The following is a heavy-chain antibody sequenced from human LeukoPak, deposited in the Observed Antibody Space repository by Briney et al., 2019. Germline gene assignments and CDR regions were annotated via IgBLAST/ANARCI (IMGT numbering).Heavy chain of an antibody. V-gene: IGHV4-39*07. CDR3: AKGVSRYGDFDY. CDR2: IYFSGST. J-gene: IGHJ4*02. Sequence: SETLSLTCAVSGDSISSSYYYWGWIRQPPGKGLEWIGTIYFSGSTYYNPSLKSRVTISVDTSKNQFSLKLSSVTAADTAAYYCAKGVSRYGDFDYWGQGTLVTVSS. D-gene: IGHD4-17*01. CDR1: GDSISSSYYY.